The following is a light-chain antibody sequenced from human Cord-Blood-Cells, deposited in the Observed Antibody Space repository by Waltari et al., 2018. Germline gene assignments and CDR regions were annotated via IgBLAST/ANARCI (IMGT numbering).Light chain of an antibody. CDR3: CSYAGSSTFVV. Sequence: QSALTQPASVSGSPGQSITISCTGTRSDVGSYNLVSWYQQHPGKAPKLMIYEVSTRPSAVSNRFSGSKSGNTASLTISGLQAEDEADYYCCSYAGSSTFVVFGGGTKLTVL. CDR2: EVS. CDR1: RSDVGSYNL. V-gene: IGLV2-23*02. J-gene: IGLJ2*01.